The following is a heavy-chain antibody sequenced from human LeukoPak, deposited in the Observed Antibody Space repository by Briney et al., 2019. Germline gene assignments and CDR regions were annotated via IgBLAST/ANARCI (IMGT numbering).Heavy chain of an antibody. J-gene: IGHJ6*03. Sequence: GGSLRLSCAASGFTFSSYWMHWVRHAPGKGLVWVSRINSDGSSTNYADSVKGRFTISRDNDKNTLYLQMNSLRADDTAVYYCARGPIVVVPAAEIYYYYYYYMDVWGKGTTVTVSS. CDR2: INSDGSST. CDR3: ARGPIVVVPAAEIYYYYYYYMDV. V-gene: IGHV3-74*01. CDR1: GFTFSSYW. D-gene: IGHD2-2*01.